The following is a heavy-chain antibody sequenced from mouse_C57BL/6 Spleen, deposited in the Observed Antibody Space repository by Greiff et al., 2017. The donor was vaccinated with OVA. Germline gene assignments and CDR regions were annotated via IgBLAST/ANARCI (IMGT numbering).Heavy chain of an antibody. J-gene: IGHJ4*01. Sequence: VQLQQSGAELVKPGASVKLSCKASGYTFTEYTIHWVKQRSGQGLEWIGWFYPGSGSIKYNEKFKDKATLTADKSSSTVYMELRRLTSEDSAVYVCAGHEGGCNSIYAMDYWGQGTSVTVSA. CDR3: AGHEGGCNSIYAMDY. CDR1: GYTFTEYT. V-gene: IGHV1-62-2*01. D-gene: IGHD3-3*01. CDR2: FYPGSGSI.